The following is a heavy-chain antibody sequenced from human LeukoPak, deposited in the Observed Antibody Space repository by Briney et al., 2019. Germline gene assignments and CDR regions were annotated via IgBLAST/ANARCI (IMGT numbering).Heavy chain of an antibody. J-gene: IGHJ4*02. CDR2: IYYSGST. CDR3: ARALWGYAPDDYSSFDY. D-gene: IGHD4-11*01. CDR1: GGSISSYY. Sequence: SETLSLTCTVSGGSISSYYWSWIRQPPGKGLEWIGYIYYSGSTNYNPSLKSRVTISVDTSKNQFSLKLSSVTAADTAEYYCARALWGYAPDDYSSFDYWGQGTLVTVSS. V-gene: IGHV4-59*08.